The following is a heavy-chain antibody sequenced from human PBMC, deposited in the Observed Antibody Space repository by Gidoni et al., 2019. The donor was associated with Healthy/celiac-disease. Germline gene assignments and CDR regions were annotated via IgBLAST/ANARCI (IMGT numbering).Heavy chain of an antibody. CDR3: ARGGSGSYYYYGMDV. Sequence: QVQLQESGPGLVKPSQTLSLTYTVSGGSISSGSYYWSWIRQPAGKGLEWIGRIYTSGSTNYNPSLKSRVTISVDTSKNQFSLKLSSVTAADTAVYYCARGGSGSYYYYGMDVWGQGTTVTVSS. CDR2: IYTSGST. CDR1: GGSISSGSYY. J-gene: IGHJ6*02. V-gene: IGHV4-61*02. D-gene: IGHD3-10*01.